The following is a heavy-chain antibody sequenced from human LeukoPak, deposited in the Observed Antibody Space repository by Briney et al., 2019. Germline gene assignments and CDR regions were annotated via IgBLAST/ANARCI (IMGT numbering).Heavy chain of an antibody. CDR2: INHSGST. V-gene: IGHV4-34*01. CDR1: GGSFSGYY. CDR3: ARLKTPLAVAGPFDY. J-gene: IGHJ4*02. D-gene: IGHD6-19*01. Sequence: SETLSLTCAVYGGSFSGYYWSWIRQPPGKGLEWIGEINHSGSTNYNPSLKSRVTISVDTSKNQFSLKLSSVTAADTAVYYCARLKTPLAVAGPFDYWGQGTLVTVSS.